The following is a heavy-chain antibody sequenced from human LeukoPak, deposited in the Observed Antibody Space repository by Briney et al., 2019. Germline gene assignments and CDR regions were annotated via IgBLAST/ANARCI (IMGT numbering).Heavy chain of an antibody. CDR2: ISSSGSTI. Sequence: PGGSLRLSCAASGFTFSDYYMSWIRQAPGKGLEWVSYISSSGSTIDYADSVKGRFTISRDNAKNSLYLQMNSLRAEATAVYYCAHGEYYDSSGYYYFDYWGQGTLVTVSS. D-gene: IGHD3-22*01. CDR3: AHGEYYDSSGYYYFDY. CDR1: GFTFSDYY. V-gene: IGHV3-11*04. J-gene: IGHJ4*02.